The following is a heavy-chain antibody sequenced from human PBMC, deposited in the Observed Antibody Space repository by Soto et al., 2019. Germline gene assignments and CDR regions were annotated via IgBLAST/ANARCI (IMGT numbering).Heavy chain of an antibody. J-gene: IGHJ6*02. CDR1: GFTFSSYS. CDR2: ISTSGSYI. Sequence: PGGSLRLSCAASGFTFSSYSMNWVRQAPGKGLEWVSCISTSGSYIYYADSVKGRFTISRDYAKNSLYLQMNSLRAEDTAVYYCARLYYDYVWGQGTTVTVSS. V-gene: IGHV3-21*01. CDR3: ARLYYDYV. D-gene: IGHD3-3*01.